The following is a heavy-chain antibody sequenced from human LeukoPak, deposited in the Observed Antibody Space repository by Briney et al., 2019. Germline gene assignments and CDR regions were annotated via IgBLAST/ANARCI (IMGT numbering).Heavy chain of an antibody. Sequence: GGSLRLSCAASGFTFSSYAMSWVRQAPEKGLEWVSAISGSGGSTYYADSMKGRFTISRDNSKNTLYLQMNSLRADDTAVYYCAKEVRGYSALCGNWGQGTLVTVSS. CDR3: AKEVRGYSALCGN. CDR2: ISGSGGST. J-gene: IGHJ4*02. CDR1: GFTFSSYA. V-gene: IGHV3-23*01. D-gene: IGHD4-11*01.